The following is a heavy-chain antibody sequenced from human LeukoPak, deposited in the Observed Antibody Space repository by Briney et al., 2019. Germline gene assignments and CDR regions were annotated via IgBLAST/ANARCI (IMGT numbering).Heavy chain of an antibody. V-gene: IGHV7-4-1*02. D-gene: IGHD6-19*01. CDR1: GYTFTSYG. Sequence: GASVKVSCKASGYTFTSYGISWVRQAPGQGLEWMGWINTNTGNPTYAQGFTGRFVFSLDTSVSTAYLQISSLKAEDTAVYYCAREGVAGTQAFDIWGQGTMVTVSS. J-gene: IGHJ3*02. CDR3: AREGVAGTQAFDI. CDR2: INTNTGNP.